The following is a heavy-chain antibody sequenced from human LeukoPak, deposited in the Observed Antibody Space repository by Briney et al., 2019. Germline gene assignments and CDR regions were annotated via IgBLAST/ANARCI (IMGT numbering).Heavy chain of an antibody. V-gene: IGHV3-33*01. D-gene: IGHD6-13*01. CDR2: IWYDGSNK. Sequence: PGRSLRLSCAASGFTFSSYGMHWVRQAPGKGLEWVAVIWYDGSNKYYADSVKGLFTISRDNSKNTLYLQMNSLRAEDTAVYYCARGYIAAAGYFGYWGQGTLVTVSS. J-gene: IGHJ4*02. CDR3: ARGYIAAAGYFGY. CDR1: GFTFSSYG.